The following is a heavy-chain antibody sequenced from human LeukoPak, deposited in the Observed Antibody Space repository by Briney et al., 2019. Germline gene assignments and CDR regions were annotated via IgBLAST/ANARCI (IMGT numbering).Heavy chain of an antibody. CDR3: ARDGIDGDYRFFDY. V-gene: IGHV3-9*01. CDR2: ISWNSGSI. Sequence: PGGSLRLSCAASGFTFDDYAMHWVRQAPGKGLEWVSGISWNSGSIGYADSVKGRFTISRDNAKNTLYLQMNSLRAEDTAVYYCARDGIDGDYRFFDYWGQGTLVTVSS. J-gene: IGHJ4*02. D-gene: IGHD4-17*01. CDR1: GFTFDDYA.